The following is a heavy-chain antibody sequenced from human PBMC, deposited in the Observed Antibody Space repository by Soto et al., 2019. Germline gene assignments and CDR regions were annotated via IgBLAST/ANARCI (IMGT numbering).Heavy chain of an antibody. V-gene: IGHV3-11*01. CDR1: GFTFSDSY. CDR3: AKFLGGIPARPFDS. CDR2: ISGSAITT. J-gene: IGHJ4*02. Sequence: QVQLVESGGDLVKPGGSVRLSCAASGFTFSDSYMSWVRQAPGKGLEWGSYISGSAITTSHADSVKGRFTISRDNGKNAVYLQMDSLRAEDTAVYYCAKFLGGIPARPFDSWGQGTLVTVSS. D-gene: IGHD6-6*01.